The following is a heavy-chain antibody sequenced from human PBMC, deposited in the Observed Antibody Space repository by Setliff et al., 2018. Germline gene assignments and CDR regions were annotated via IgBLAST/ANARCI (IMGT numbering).Heavy chain of an antibody. CDR2: IWYDGSNK. CDR1: GGSFSTYG. V-gene: IGHV3-30*02. J-gene: IGHJ3*02. Sequence: LSLTCAVYGGSFSTYGMHWVRQAPGKGLEWVAYIWYDGSNKYYVDSVKGRFTVSRDNSKDTLYLQMNSLRVEDSAIYYCVCFSWRGCSGDTCYSGDDSFDMWGQGTEVT. D-gene: IGHD2-15*01. CDR3: VCFSWRGCSGDTCYSGDDSFDM.